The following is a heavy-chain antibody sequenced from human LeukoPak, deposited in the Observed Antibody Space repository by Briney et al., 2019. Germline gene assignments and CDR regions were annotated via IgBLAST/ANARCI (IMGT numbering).Heavy chain of an antibody. J-gene: IGHJ4*02. V-gene: IGHV3-21*01. Sequence: GGSVRLSCAASGFTFSSYSMNWVRQAPGKGLEWVSSITSSSSYIYYADSVKGRFTISRDNAKNSLYLQMNSLRAEDTAVYYCARDGLYYDSSGLDYWGQGTLVTVSS. CDR3: ARDGLYYDSSGLDY. CDR1: GFTFSSYS. CDR2: ITSSSSYI. D-gene: IGHD3-22*01.